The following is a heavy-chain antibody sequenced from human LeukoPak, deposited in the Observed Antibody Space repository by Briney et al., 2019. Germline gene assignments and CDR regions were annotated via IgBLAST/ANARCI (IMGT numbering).Heavy chain of an antibody. Sequence: GSLRLSCAASGFTFSSYTMHWIRQAPGKGLEWVSSISGSNSYIFYADSVKGRFTVSRDNAKDSLYLQMNSLRAEDTAVYYCARDLDYWGQGTLVTVSS. CDR3: ARDLDY. CDR1: GFTFSSYT. V-gene: IGHV3-21*01. CDR2: ISGSNSYI. J-gene: IGHJ4*02.